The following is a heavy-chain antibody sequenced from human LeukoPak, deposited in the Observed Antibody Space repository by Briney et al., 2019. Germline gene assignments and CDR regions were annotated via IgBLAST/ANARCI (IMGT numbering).Heavy chain of an antibody. V-gene: IGHV3-30*03. D-gene: IGHD1-26*01. CDR2: ISYDGSNK. J-gene: IGHJ4*02. Sequence: GALRLSCAASRFTFSSYGMHWVRQAPGKGLEWVAVISYDGSNKYYADSVKGRFTISRDNSKNTVYLQMSSLRAEDTAVYYCARDLVFRGSFPYYLDYWGQGTLVTVSS. CDR1: RFTFSSYG. CDR3: ARDLVFRGSFPYYLDY.